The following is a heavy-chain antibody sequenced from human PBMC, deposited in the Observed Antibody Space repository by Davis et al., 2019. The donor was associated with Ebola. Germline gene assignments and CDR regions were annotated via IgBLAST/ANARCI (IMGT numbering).Heavy chain of an antibody. CDR1: GFTFSSNY. V-gene: IGHV3-53*01. D-gene: IGHD5-12*01. CDR3: ASGDGRGSSYDMDV. Sequence: GESLKISCAASGFTFSSNYMSWVRQAPGKGLEWVSVVYGGGTTYYADSVKGRFTISRDHSKNTLYLQMNSLRAEDTAVYYCASGDGRGSSYDMDVWGQGTTVTVSS. J-gene: IGHJ6*02. CDR2: VYGGGTT.